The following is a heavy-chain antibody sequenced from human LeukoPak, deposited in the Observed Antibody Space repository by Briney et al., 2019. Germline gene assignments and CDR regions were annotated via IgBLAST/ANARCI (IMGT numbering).Heavy chain of an antibody. CDR2: ICEGVGST. CDR1: GVTFSDYG. Sequence: GGSLRLSCAASGVTFSDYGIGWVRQAPGKGLGWVSGICEGVGSTYYADSVKGRFTISRDNSKNTLYLQMNSLRAEDTAVYYCTKDRRITVMGGQGTLVTVSS. D-gene: IGHD3-22*01. CDR3: TKDRRITVM. J-gene: IGHJ4*02. V-gene: IGHV3-23*01.